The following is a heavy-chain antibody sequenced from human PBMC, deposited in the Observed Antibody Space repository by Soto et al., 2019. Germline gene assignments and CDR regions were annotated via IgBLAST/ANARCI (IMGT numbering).Heavy chain of an antibody. Sequence: QVQLVESGGAVVQPWRSLRLSCADSGFSFVSYGIHWVRKAPGKGLEWVAVSSSDGNYQSYTYSVKGRFTISRDNSKNMMYLEMTRLRSEDTARYFCSKDLIGYGTSEDCHIYDFWGQGTLVTFSS. D-gene: IGHD2-8*02. J-gene: IGHJ4*02. CDR1: GFSFVSYG. V-gene: IGHV3-30*18. CDR3: SKDLIGYGTSEDCHIYDF. CDR2: SSSDGNYQ.